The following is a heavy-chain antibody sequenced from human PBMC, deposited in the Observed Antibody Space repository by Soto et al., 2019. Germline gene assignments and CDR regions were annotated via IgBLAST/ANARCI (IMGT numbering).Heavy chain of an antibody. D-gene: IGHD2-8*02. CDR3: ARYVDVLTPPPGDY. Sequence: QVQLVQSGPEVKKPGASVKVSCETSGYTFTTYGISWVRQSPGQGLEWLGWTSGYNDNTKYAQKFQGRVTMTTHTSRNPAYSDLKSLRADKTAVYYCARYVDVLTPPPGDYWGQGTLVTVSS. V-gene: IGHV1-18*04. CDR2: TSGYNDNT. CDR1: GYTFTTYG. J-gene: IGHJ4*02.